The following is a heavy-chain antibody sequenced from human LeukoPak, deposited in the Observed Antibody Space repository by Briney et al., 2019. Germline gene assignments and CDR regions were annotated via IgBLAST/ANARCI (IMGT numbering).Heavy chain of an antibody. Sequence: SETLSLTCTVSGGSISSHYWSWIRQPPGKGLERIGYIYYSGSTNYNPSLKSRVTISVDPSKNQFSLKLSSVTAADTAVYYCARHEAYYDFWSGYHNWFDPWGQGTLVTVSS. D-gene: IGHD3-3*01. V-gene: IGHV4-59*11. J-gene: IGHJ5*02. CDR2: IYYSGST. CDR3: ARHEAYYDFWSGYHNWFDP. CDR1: GGSISSHY.